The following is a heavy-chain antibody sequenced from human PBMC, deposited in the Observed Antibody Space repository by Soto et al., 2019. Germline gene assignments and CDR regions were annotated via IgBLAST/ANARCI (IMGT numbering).Heavy chain of an antibody. CDR2: IYYSGST. J-gene: IGHJ4*02. D-gene: IGHD3-3*01. CDR3: ARQGGTSYDFWSGYSNYFDY. Sequence: SETLSLTCTVSGVSISSSSYYWGWIRQPPGKGLEWIGSIYYSGSTYYNPSLKSRVTISVDTSKNQFSLKLSSVTAADTAVYYCARQGGTSYDFWSGYSNYFDYWGQGTLVTVS. CDR1: GVSISSSSYY. V-gene: IGHV4-39*01.